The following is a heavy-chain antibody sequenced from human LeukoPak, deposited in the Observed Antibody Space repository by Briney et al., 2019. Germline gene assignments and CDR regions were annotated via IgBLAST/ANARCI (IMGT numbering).Heavy chain of an antibody. CDR2: IWYDGSNK. D-gene: IGHD6-13*01. J-gene: IGHJ4*02. CDR3: ARDPYSSSFYYFDY. Sequence: GRSLRLSCAASGFTFSSYGMHWVRQAPGKGLEWVAVIWYDGSNKYYADPVKGRFTISRDNSKNTLYLQMNSLRAEDTAVYYCARDPYSSSFYYFDYWGQGTLVTVSS. V-gene: IGHV3-33*01. CDR1: GFTFSSYG.